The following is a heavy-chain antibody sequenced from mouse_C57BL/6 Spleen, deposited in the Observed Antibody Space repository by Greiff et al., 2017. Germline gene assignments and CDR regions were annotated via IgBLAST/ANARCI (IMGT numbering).Heavy chain of an antibody. D-gene: IGHD2-12*01. CDR1: GYAFSSYW. J-gene: IGHJ2*01. Sequence: QVQLQQSGAELVKPGASVKISCKASGYAFSSYWMNWVKQRPGKGLELIGQIYPGDGDTTYNGKFKGKATLTADKSSSTAYMQLSSLTSEDSAVYFCARRDYSYFDYWGQGTTRTVSS. V-gene: IGHV1-80*01. CDR2: IYPGDGDT. CDR3: ARRDYSYFDY.